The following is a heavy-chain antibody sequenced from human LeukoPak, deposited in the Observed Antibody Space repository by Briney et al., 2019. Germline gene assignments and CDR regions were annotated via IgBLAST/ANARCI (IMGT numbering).Heavy chain of an antibody. CDR1: GGSISSYY. CDR2: IYTSGST. V-gene: IGHV4-4*07. J-gene: IGHJ6*03. CDR3: ARGRSGSYQRYYYYYMDV. Sequence: SGTLSLTCTVSGGSISSYYWSWIRQPAGKGLEWIGRIYTSGSTNYNPSLKSRVTISVDKSKNQFSLKLSSVTAADTAVYYCARGRSGSYQRYYYYYMDVWGKGTTVTVSS. D-gene: IGHD1-26*01.